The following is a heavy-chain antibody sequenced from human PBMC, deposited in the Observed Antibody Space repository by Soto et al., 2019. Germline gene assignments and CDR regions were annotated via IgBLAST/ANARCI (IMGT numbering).Heavy chain of an antibody. J-gene: IGHJ3*01. Sequence: EMQLVESGGGLVQPGGSLRLSCVASGFRLSNHFMNWVRQAPGKGLEWVATIKEDGREKYYVESVEGRFTISRDNAKNSFSLEVSSVRDRDTAVDYCASQRFRAMNVWGRGTMVTVSS. V-gene: IGHV3-7*03. CDR1: GFRLSNHF. D-gene: IGHD1-1*01. CDR3: ASQRFRAMNV. CDR2: IKEDGREK.